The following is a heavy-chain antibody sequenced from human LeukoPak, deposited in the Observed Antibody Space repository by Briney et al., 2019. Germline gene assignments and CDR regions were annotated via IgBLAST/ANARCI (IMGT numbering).Heavy chain of an antibody. D-gene: IGHD5-18*01. CDR1: GYGFTSYW. CDR2: IYPGDSDT. V-gene: IGHV5-51*01. CDR3: ARRLSYAYTFGY. Sequence: GESLKISCKGSGYGFTSYWIAWVRQMPGKRLEWMGIIYPGDSDTTYSPSFQGQVTISADRSISTAYLQWSSLTASDTGIYYCARRLSYAYTFGYWGQGTPVTVSS. J-gene: IGHJ4*02.